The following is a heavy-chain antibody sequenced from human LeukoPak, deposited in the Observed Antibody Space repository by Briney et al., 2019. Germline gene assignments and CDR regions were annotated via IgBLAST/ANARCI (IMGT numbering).Heavy chain of an antibody. CDR3: ATPPRKAMNGRPAEYPDH. Sequence: GESLEISCKASGYIFSDYWIGWGRQLPGRGREWMGVIWPDDSDTRYSPSFQGQVTISVNKSISTAYLQWSSLKASDTAMYFCATPPRKAMNGRPAEYPDHWGQGTLVTVSS. CDR2: IWPDDSDT. J-gene: IGHJ1*01. V-gene: IGHV5-51*01. D-gene: IGHD2-15*01. CDR1: GYIFSDYW.